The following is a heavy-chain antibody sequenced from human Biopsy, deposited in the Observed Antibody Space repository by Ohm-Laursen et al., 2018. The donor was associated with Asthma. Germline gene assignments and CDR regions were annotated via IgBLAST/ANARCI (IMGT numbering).Heavy chain of an antibody. CDR3: ARASVAASSNWFDP. V-gene: IGHV4-30-4*01. CDR1: GASIKTADHY. CDR2: IHYSGST. Sequence: TLSLTCTVSGASIKTADHYWSWLRQPPGKGLEWFGFIHYSGSTSYNPSLKGGVTISVDTSKNQFSLKLSSVTAADTAVYYCARASVAASSNWFDPWGQGTLVTASS. J-gene: IGHJ5*02. D-gene: IGHD6-19*01.